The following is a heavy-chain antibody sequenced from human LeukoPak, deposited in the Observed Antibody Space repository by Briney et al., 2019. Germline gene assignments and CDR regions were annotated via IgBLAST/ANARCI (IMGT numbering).Heavy chain of an antibody. CDR1: GFTFSSYW. D-gene: IGHD1-14*01. V-gene: IGHV3-74*01. Sequence: GGSLRLSCAASGFTFSSYWMHWVRQAPGQGLVWVSRINSDGSSTTYADSVKGRFTISRDNAKNTLYLQMNSLRAEDAAVYYCVRGRTSFDPWGQGTLVTVSS. CDR3: VRGRTSFDP. CDR2: INSDGSST. J-gene: IGHJ5*02.